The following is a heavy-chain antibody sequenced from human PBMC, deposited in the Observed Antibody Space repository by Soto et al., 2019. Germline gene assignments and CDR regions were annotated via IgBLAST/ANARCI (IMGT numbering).Heavy chain of an antibody. CDR3: ARGDCGGDCSDAFDI. J-gene: IGHJ3*02. CDR2: IYHSGST. CDR1: GGSTSSGGYS. D-gene: IGHD2-21*02. V-gene: IGHV4-30-2*01. Sequence: SETLSLTCAVSGGSTSSGGYSWSWTRQPPGKGLEWIGYIYHSGSTYYNPSLKSRVTISVDRSKNQFSLKLSSVTAADTAVYYCARGDCGGDCSDAFDIWGQGTMVTVSS.